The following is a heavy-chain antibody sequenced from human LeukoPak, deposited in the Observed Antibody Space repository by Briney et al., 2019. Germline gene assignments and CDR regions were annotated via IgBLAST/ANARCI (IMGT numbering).Heavy chain of an antibody. CDR1: GGSFSGYY. CDR3: ARRPDQRRIQHDWFDP. Sequence: PSETLSLTCAVYGGSFSGYYWSWIRQPPGKGLEWIGEINHSGSTNYNPSLKSRVTISVDTSKNQFSLKLSSVTAADTAVYYCARRPDQRRIQHDWFDPWGQGTLVTVSS. J-gene: IGHJ5*02. D-gene: IGHD5-18*01. V-gene: IGHV4-34*01. CDR2: INHSGST.